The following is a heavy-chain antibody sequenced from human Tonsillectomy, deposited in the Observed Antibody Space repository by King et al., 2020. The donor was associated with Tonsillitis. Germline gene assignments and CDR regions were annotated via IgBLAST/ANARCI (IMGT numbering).Heavy chain of an antibody. V-gene: IGHV1-18*01. D-gene: IGHD1-14*01. J-gene: IGHJ3*01. CDR1: GYTFSRYG. CDR3: AGAGTDFDTFDG. CDR2: IGGYSGDT. Sequence: QLVQSGAEVKKPGASVKVSCKASGYTFSRYGISWVRRAPGQGLEWRGWIGGYSGDTNYAQKFQGRVTMIRDTSTSTAYMELRSLRFTDTAVYYCAGAGTDFDTFDGWGQGRMVTVSS.